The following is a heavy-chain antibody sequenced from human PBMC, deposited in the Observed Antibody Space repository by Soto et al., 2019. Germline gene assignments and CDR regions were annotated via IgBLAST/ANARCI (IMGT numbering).Heavy chain of an antibody. CDR3: AREGRRAASGRMDY. V-gene: IGHV4-31*03. Sequence: SDTLSLPCTLSAGSISSGDSYWRWIRQVPGTGLEWSGYIYDRRSTYYTPSLKSRVAMSVDTAKNHFSLKLSSVTAAATAIYYCAREGRRAASGRMDYWGQGTLVTVSS. D-gene: IGHD6-13*01. J-gene: IGHJ4*02. CDR1: AGSISSGDSY. CDR2: IYDRRST.